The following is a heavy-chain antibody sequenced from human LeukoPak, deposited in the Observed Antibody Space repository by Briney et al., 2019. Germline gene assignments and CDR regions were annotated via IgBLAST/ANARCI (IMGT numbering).Heavy chain of an antibody. CDR1: GFTFSSYS. V-gene: IGHV3-21*01. CDR2: ISGNSGYI. Sequence: GGSLRLSCAASGFTFSSYSMDWVRQAPGKGLEWVSSISGNSGYIYYADSVKGRITLSRDNAKNSLYLQMNSLRAEDTAVYYCARDCQYCSNTNCRCCWGQGTLVTVSS. J-gene: IGHJ4*02. CDR3: ARDCQYCSNTNCRCC. D-gene: IGHD2-2*01.